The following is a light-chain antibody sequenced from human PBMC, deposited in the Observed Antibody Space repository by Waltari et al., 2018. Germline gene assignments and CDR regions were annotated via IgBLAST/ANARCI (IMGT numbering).Light chain of an antibody. CDR2: WAS. J-gene: IGKJ5*01. CDR1: QSVLYSSNNRNF. V-gene: IGKV4-1*01. Sequence: DIVMTQSPDSLAVSLGERATINCKSSQSVLYSSNNRNFLAWYQKKPGQPPKLRSSWASTRESGVPDRFSGSGSWTDFTLIICSLQAEDVAVYYCQQYYSTPPTFGQGTRLEIK. CDR3: QQYYSTPPT.